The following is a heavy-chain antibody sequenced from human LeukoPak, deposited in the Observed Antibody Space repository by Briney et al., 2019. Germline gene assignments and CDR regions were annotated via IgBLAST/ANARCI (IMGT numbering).Heavy chain of an antibody. CDR3: AKGGSTTGKGGRITMIVVAPYYFDY. J-gene: IGHJ4*02. CDR2: ISGSGGST. CDR1: GFTFSSYA. D-gene: IGHD3-22*01. V-gene: IGHV3-23*01. Sequence: GSLRLSCAASGFTFSSYAMSWVRQAPGKGLEWVSAISGSGGSTYYADSVKGRFTISRDNSKNTLYLQMNSLRAEDTAVYYCAKGGSTTGKGGRITMIVVAPYYFDYWGQGTLVTVSS.